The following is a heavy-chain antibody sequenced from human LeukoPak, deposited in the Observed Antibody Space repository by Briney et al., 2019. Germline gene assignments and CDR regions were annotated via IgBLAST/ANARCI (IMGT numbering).Heavy chain of an antibody. V-gene: IGHV4-59*01. J-gene: IGHJ2*01. CDR3: ARERVYYYDSSGYPYWYFDL. D-gene: IGHD3-22*01. CDR1: TDSTNTYY. Sequence: SETLSLTCSVSTDSTNTYYWSWIRQPPGKGLEWIGYIYYSGSTNYNPSLKSRVTISVDTSKNQFSLKLSSVTAADTAVYYCARERVYYYDSSGYPYWYFDLWGRGTLVTVSS. CDR2: IYYSGST.